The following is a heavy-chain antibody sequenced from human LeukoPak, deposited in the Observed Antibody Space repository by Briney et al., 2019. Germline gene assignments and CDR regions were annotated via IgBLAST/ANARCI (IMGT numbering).Heavy chain of an antibody. V-gene: IGHV4-34*01. Sequence: SETLSLTCAVYGGSFSGYYWNWIRRPPGKGLEWIGEINHSGSTNYNPSLKSRVTISVDTSKNQFSLKLSSVTAADTAVYYCARAEGYSSGLYDYWGQGTLVTVSS. D-gene: IGHD6-19*01. CDR3: ARAEGYSSGLYDY. CDR2: INHSGST. CDR1: GGSFSGYY. J-gene: IGHJ4*02.